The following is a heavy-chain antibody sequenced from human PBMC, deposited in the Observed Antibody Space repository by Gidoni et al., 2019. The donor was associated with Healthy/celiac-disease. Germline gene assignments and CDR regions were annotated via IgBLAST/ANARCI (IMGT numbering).Heavy chain of an antibody. D-gene: IGHD1-7*01. CDR3: SREMGLLDAFDI. CDR1: GFTFSSYS. Sequence: EVQLVESGGGLVKPGGSLRLSCAASGFTFSSYSMIWVRQAPGKGLEWVSSISRSSSSIYYSYSVKGLFTISRDNAKNSLYLQMHILRAEDTAVYYCSREMGLLDAFDIWGQGTMVTVSS. CDR2: ISRSSSSI. V-gene: IGHV3-21*01. J-gene: IGHJ3*02.